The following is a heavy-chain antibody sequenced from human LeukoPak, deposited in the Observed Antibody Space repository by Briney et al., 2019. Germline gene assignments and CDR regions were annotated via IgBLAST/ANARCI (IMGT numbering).Heavy chain of an antibody. D-gene: IGHD3-22*01. J-gene: IGHJ4*02. Sequence: PSETLSLTCTVSGGSISSYYWSWIRQPPGKGLEWIGYIYYSGSTNYNPSLKSRVTISVDTSKNQFSLKLSSVTAADTAVYYCAGTTMNKGGFDYWGQETPDTVSS. CDR3: AGTTMNKGGFDY. CDR1: GGSISSYY. CDR2: IYYSGST. V-gene: IGHV4-59*08.